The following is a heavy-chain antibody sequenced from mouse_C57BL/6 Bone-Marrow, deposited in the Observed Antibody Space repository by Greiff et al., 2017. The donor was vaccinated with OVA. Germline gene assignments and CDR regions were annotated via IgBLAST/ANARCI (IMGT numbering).Heavy chain of an antibody. V-gene: IGHV1-82*01. CDR3: ARIGFAY. CDR1: GYAFSSSW. Sequence: QVQLQQSGPELVKPGASVKISCKASGYAFSSSWMNWVKQRPGKGLEWIGRIYPGAGDTNYNGKFKGKATLTSDKSSSTAYMQLSSLTSEGSAVYFCARIGFAYWGQGTLVTVSA. CDR2: IYPGAGDT. J-gene: IGHJ3*01.